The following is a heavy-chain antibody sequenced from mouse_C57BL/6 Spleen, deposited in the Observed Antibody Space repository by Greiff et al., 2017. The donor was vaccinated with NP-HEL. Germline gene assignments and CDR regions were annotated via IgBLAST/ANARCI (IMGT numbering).Heavy chain of an antibody. Sequence: EVKLVESGGGLVQSGRSLRLSCATSGFTFSDFYMEWVRQAPGKGLEWIAASRNKANDYTTEYSASVKGRFSVSRDTSQSILYLQMNALRAEDTAIYYCARDAFDVWGTGTTVTVSS. V-gene: IGHV7-1*01. CDR3: ARDAFDV. J-gene: IGHJ1*03. CDR2: SRNKANDYTT. CDR1: GFTFSDFY.